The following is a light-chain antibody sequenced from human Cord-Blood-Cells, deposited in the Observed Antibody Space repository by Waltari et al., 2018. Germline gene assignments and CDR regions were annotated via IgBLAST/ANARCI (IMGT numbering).Light chain of an antibody. CDR1: QSVLYSSNNKNY. CDR2: WAS. Sequence: DIVMNQPPDSLAVSLGARATINCKSSQSVLYSSNNKNYLAWYQQKPGHPPKLLIYWASTRESGVPDRFSGSGSGTDFTLTISSLQAEDVAVYYCQQYYSTPYTFGQGTKLEIK. V-gene: IGKV4-1*01. J-gene: IGKJ2*01. CDR3: QQYYSTPYT.